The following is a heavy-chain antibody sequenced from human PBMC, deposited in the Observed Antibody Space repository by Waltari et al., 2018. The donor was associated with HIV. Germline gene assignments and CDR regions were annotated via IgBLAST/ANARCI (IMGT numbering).Heavy chain of an antibody. CDR3: AKELRFLSRYFGMDV. V-gene: IGHV3-30*02. CDR1: EFSVGSLG. J-gene: IGHJ6*02. CDR2: IRHDGSKK. Sequence: QVQLVESGGGVVQPGGSLRLSCAASEFSVGSLGLHWVRQAPGKGVEWVAFIRHDGSKKDYADSVKGRFTITRDNPKNTLYLQMNSLRAEDTAMYYCAKELRFLSRYFGMDVWGQGTTVTVSS. D-gene: IGHD3-3*01.